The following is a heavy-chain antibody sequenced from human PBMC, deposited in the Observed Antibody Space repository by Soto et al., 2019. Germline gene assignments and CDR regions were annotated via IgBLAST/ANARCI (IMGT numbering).Heavy chain of an antibody. CDR3: ARGTIVARQHLDY. CDR2: ISIRGGDE. Sequence: QVQLVESGGGVVQPGKSLRLSCAASGFTFSSYAMHWARQAPGKGLEWVTVISIRGGDEYYAESGSGRFTISRDDSKNTLYLQMDSLRVEDTAVYYCARGTIVARQHLDYWGQGTLVTVSS. V-gene: IGHV3-30*03. D-gene: IGHD6-6*01. J-gene: IGHJ4*02. CDR1: GFTFSSYA.